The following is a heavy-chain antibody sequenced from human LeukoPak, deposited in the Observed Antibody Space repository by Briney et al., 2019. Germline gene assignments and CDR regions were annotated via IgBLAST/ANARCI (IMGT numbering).Heavy chain of an antibody. Sequence: SQTLSLTCIVSGGSISSGDDYWSWIRQPPGEGLEWIGYINHRGSTYYNPSLKSRPTISVATSKNQFSLNMSSVTAANTAVDYCSRAEFSWGQGTLVTVSS. CDR1: GGSISSGDDY. CDR3: SRAEFS. D-gene: IGHD1-14*01. V-gene: IGHV4-30-4*01. CDR2: INHRGST. J-gene: IGHJ5*02.